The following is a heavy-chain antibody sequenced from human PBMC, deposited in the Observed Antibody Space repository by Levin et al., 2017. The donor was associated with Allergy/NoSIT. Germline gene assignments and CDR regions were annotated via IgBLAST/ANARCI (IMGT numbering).Heavy chain of an antibody. V-gene: IGHV1-69*13. D-gene: IGHD6-13*01. CDR1: GGTFSSYA. CDR2: IIPIFGTA. CDR3: ARGIGGGGSSWYSSAFFPTPLYYYYMDV. J-gene: IGHJ6*03. Sequence: ASVKVSCKASGGTFSSYAISWVRQAPGQGLEWMGGIIPIFGTANYAQKFQGRVTITADESTSTAYMELSSLRSEDTAVYYCARGIGGGGSSWYSSAFFPTPLYYYYMDVWGKGTTVTVSS.